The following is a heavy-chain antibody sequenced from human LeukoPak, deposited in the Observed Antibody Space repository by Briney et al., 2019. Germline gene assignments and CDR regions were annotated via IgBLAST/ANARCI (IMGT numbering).Heavy chain of an antibody. J-gene: IGHJ4*02. V-gene: IGHV4-34*01. CDR2: INHSGST. D-gene: IGHD3-9*01. CDR1: GGSFSGYY. CDR3: ARGPGITISLGALGGYFDY. Sequence: SETLPLTCAVYGGSFSGYYWSWIRQPPGKGLEWIGEINHSGSTNYNPSLKSRVTISVDTSKNQFSLKLSSVTAADTAVYYCARGPGITISLGALGGYFDYWGQGTLVTVSS.